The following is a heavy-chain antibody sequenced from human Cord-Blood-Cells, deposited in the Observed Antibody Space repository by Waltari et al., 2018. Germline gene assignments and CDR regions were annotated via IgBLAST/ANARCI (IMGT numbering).Heavy chain of an antibody. CDR2: ISYDGSNK. V-gene: IGHV3-30*18. J-gene: IGHJ4*02. Sequence: QVQLVESGGGVVQPGRSLRLSCAASGFTFSSYGMHWVRQAPGKGLEWVAVISYDGSNKYYAYSVKGRFTISRDNSKNTLYLQMNSLRAEDTAVYYCAKDQLLYWGQGTLVTVSS. CDR1: GFTFSSYG. D-gene: IGHD2-2*01. CDR3: AKDQLLY.